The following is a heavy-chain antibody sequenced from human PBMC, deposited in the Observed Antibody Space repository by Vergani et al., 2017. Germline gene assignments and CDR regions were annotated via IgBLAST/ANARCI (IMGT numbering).Heavy chain of an antibody. Sequence: QVQLVASGGGLVRPGGSLRLSCAASGFIFIDYYMTWIRQTPGKGLEWLAHISDGGETKMYAESLKGRFTVSRDNTKNLLMLQMKTLKVDDTATYYCGRKQSPASLMDKPIDIWGQGTLVTVSS. CDR1: GFIFIDYY. CDR3: GRKQSPASLMDKPIDI. D-gene: IGHD1/OR15-1a*01. CDR2: ISDGGETK. J-gene: IGHJ5*02. V-gene: IGHV3-11*01.